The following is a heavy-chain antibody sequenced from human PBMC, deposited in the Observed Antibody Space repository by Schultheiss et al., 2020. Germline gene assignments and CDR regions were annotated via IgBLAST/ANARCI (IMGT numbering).Heavy chain of an antibody. J-gene: IGHJ4*02. Sequence: GESLKISCAASGFTFDDYAMHWVRQAPGKGPEWVSLISWDGGSTYYADSVKGRFTISRDNSKNSLYLQMNSLRAEDTALYYCAKEGPGISFDYWGQGTLVTVSS. CDR2: ISWDGGST. CDR1: GFTFDDYA. D-gene: IGHD1-14*01. CDR3: AKEGPGISFDY. V-gene: IGHV3-43D*04.